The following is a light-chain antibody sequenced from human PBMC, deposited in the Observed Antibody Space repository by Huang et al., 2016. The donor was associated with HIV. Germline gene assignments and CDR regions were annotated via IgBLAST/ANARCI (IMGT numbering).Light chain of an antibody. CDR1: QSLSGSY. CDR3: QQYDGSSWS. CDR2: HTS. J-gene: IGKJ1*01. V-gene: IGKV3-20*01. Sequence: EIVLMQSPGTLSLSPGERATLSCRASQSLSGSYLAWYQQKPGQAPRLLIYHTSSWATGIPDRFSGSGSGTDFTLTISRLEAEDFAVYYCQQYDGSSWSFGQGTKVEIK.